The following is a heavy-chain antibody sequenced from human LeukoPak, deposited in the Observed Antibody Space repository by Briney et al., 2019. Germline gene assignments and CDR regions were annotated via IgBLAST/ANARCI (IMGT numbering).Heavy chain of an antibody. D-gene: IGHD2-2*01. V-gene: IGHV3-30*02. Sequence: GGSLRLSCAASGFTFSSYGMHWVRQAPGKGLEWVAVIWYGGSNKYYADSVKGRFTISRDNSKNTLYLQMNSLGVEDTAVYYCAKPLTRYCSSTSCPSDAFDIWGQGTMVTVSS. CDR3: AKPLTRYCSSTSCPSDAFDI. J-gene: IGHJ3*02. CDR1: GFTFSSYG. CDR2: IWYGGSNK.